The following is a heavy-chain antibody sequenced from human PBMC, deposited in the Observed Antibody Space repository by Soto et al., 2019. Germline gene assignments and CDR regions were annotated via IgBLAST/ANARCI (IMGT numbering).Heavy chain of an antibody. V-gene: IGHV3-23*01. D-gene: IGHD3-10*01. CDR3: AKGGNGWFDP. CDR2: ISGSGGST. CDR1: GFTFRRYD. Sequence: WGSLRLSCAASGFTFRRYDRSWVRQAPGKGLECVSAISGSGGSTYYADSVKGRFTISRDNSKNTLYVQMNSLRVEDTAVYYCAKGGNGWFDPWGQGTLVTVYS. J-gene: IGHJ5*02.